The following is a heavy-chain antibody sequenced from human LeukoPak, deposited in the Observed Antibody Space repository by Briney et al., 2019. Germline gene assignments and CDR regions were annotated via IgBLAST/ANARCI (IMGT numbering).Heavy chain of an antibody. CDR1: GFTFSTYW. V-gene: IGHV3-21*01. J-gene: IGHJ4*02. CDR2: ISSSSSYI. D-gene: IGHD3-3*01. Sequence: PGGSLRLSCAASGFTFSTYWMNWVRQAPGKGLEWVSSISSSSSYIYYADSVKGRFTISRDNAKNSLYLQMNSLRAEDTAVYYCARDPRDYDFWSGYFFDYWGQGTLVTVSS. CDR3: ARDPRDYDFWSGYFFDY.